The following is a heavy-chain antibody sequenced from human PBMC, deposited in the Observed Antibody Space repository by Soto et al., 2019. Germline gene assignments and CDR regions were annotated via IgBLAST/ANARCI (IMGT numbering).Heavy chain of an antibody. CDR3: AKDLDYGDSLMGDY. Sequence: GGSLRLSCAASGFTFSSYGMHWVRQAPGKGLEWVAVISYDGSNKYYADSVKGRFTISRDNSKNTLYLQMNSLRAEDTAVYYCAKDLDYGDSLMGDYWGQGTLVTVSS. J-gene: IGHJ4*02. D-gene: IGHD4-17*01. V-gene: IGHV3-30*18. CDR1: GFTFSSYG. CDR2: ISYDGSNK.